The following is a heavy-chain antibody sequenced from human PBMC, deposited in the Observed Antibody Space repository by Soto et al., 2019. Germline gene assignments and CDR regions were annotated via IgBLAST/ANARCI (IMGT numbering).Heavy chain of an antibody. D-gene: IGHD2-2*01. CDR2: IIPIFGTA. CDR1: GGTFSSYA. CDR3: ARVRKRYQLLPSYYYGMDV. J-gene: IGHJ6*02. V-gene: IGHV1-69*13. Sequence: GASVKVSCKASGGTFSSYAISWVRQAPGQGLEWMGGIIPIFGTANYAQKFQGRVTITADESTSTAYMELSSLRSEDTAVYYCARVRKRYQLLPSYYYGMDVWGQGTTVTV.